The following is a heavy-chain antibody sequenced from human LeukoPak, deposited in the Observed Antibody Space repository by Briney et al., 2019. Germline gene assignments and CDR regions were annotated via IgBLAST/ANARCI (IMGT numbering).Heavy chain of an antibody. CDR3: ARGDDSSGYYQYFQH. D-gene: IGHD3-22*01. CDR2: IYYSGST. V-gene: IGHV4-39*07. CDR1: GGSISSSSYY. Sequence: PSETLSLTCTVSGGSISSSSYYWGWIRQPPGKGLEWIGSIYYSGSTYYNPSLKSRVTISVDTSKNQFSLKLSSVTAADTAVYYCARGDDSSGYYQYFQHWGQGTLVAVSS. J-gene: IGHJ1*01.